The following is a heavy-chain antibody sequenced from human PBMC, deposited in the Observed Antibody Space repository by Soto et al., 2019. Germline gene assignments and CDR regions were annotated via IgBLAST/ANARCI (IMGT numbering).Heavy chain of an antibody. V-gene: IGHV1-8*01. J-gene: IGHJ6*03. D-gene: IGHD2-8*01. Sequence: QVQLVQSGAEVKKPGASVKVSCKASGYTFTSYDINWVRQATGQGLEWMGWMNPNSGNTGYAQKFQGRVTMTRNTSISTAYMELSSLRSEDTAVYYCARGNPSAIVLMVYAPPYYYMDVWGNGTTVTVSS. CDR3: ARGNPSAIVLMVYAPPYYYMDV. CDR1: GYTFTSYD. CDR2: MNPNSGNT.